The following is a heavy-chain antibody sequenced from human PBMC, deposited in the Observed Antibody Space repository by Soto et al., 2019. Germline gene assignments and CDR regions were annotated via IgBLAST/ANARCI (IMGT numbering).Heavy chain of an antibody. CDR3: ARMNVDSYHFYYAMDV. J-gene: IGHJ6*02. V-gene: IGHV2-26*01. Sequence: QVTLKESGPALLKPTETLTLTCTVSGFSLTTGKMGVSWIRQPPGKPLEWLAHIFSDNERSYSTSLQGRLTISKDTYGSQVVLSMTNVDPVDTAAYYCARMNVDSYHFYYAMDVWGQGTTVTVSS. D-gene: IGHD3-3*02. CDR1: GFSLTTGKMG. CDR2: IFSDNER.